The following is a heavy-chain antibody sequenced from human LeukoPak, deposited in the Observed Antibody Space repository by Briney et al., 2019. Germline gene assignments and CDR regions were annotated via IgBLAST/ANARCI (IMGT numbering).Heavy chain of an antibody. CDR3: AKDRGGPMVRVIDY. Sequence: PGGSPRLSCAASGFTFDDYAMHWVRQAPGKGLEWVSGISWNSGSIGYADSVKGRFTISRDNAKNSLYLQMNSLRAEDTALYYCAKDRGGPMVRVIDYWGQGTLVTVSS. V-gene: IGHV3-9*01. CDR1: GFTFDDYA. CDR2: ISWNSGSI. J-gene: IGHJ4*02. D-gene: IGHD3-10*01.